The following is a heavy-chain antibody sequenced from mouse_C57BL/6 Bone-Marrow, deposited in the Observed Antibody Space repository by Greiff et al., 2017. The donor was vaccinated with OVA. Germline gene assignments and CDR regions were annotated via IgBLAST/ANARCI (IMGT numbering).Heavy chain of an antibody. CDR1: GYAFSSSW. J-gene: IGHJ4*01. D-gene: IGHD2-1*01. CDR2: IYPGDGDT. CDR3: ARRGNYSYAMDY. V-gene: IGHV1-82*01. Sequence: VMLVESGPELVKPGASVKISCKASGYAFSSSWMNWVKQRPGQGLEWIGRIYPGDGDTNYNGKFKGKATLTADKSSSTAYMQRSSLTSEDSAVYFCARRGNYSYAMDYWGQGTSVTVSS.